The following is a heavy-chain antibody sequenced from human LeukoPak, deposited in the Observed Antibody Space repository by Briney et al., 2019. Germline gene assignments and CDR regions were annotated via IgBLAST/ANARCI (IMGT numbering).Heavy chain of an antibody. CDR1: GFTFSRYW. D-gene: IGHD4-17*01. V-gene: IGHV3-30*18. CDR2: ISYDGSNK. Sequence: GGSLRLSCAASGFTFSRYWMTWVRQAPGKGLEWVAVISYDGSNKYYADSVKGRFTISRDNSKNTLYLQMNSLRAEDTAVYYRAKDGTIHDYGDYLGYYYYYMDVWGKGTTVTVSS. CDR3: AKDGTIHDYGDYLGYYYYYMDV. J-gene: IGHJ6*03.